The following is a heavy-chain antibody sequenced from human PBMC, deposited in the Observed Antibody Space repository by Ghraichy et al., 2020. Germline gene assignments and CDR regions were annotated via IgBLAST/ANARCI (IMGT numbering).Heavy chain of an antibody. J-gene: IGHJ4*02. V-gene: IGHV3-23*01. CDR1: GFTFSSYA. CDR2: ISGSGGST. CDR3: AKDAQGYYYDSSGYPDY. Sequence: GGSLRLSCAASGFTFSSYAMSWVRQAPGKGLEWVSAISGSGGSTYYADSVKGRFTISRDNSKNTLYLQMNSLRAEDTAVYYCAKDAQGYYYDSSGYPDYWGQGTLVTVSS. D-gene: IGHD3-22*01.